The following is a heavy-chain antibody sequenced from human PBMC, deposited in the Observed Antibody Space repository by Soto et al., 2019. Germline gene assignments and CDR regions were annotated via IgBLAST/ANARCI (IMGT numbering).Heavy chain of an antibody. D-gene: IGHD6-19*01. V-gene: IGHV1-69*06. Sequence: QVQLVQSGAEVKKPGSSVKVSCKASGGTFSSYAISWVRQAPGQGLEWMGGIIPIFGTANYAQKFQGIVMITADKSLSTAYMELRSLRSEATSMYYCARCEQGEQWMEVRNYGMDVWGQGTTVTVSS. CDR1: GGTFSSYA. J-gene: IGHJ6*02. CDR3: ARCEQGEQWMEVRNYGMDV. CDR2: IIPIFGTA.